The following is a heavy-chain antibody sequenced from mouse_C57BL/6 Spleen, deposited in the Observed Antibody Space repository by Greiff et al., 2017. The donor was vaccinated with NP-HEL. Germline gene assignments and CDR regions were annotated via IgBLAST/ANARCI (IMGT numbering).Heavy chain of an antibody. V-gene: IGHV3-6*01. CDR3: ARVDYDYDGPYDFDY. D-gene: IGHD2-4*01. Sequence: EVQLQQSGPGLVKPSQSLSLTCSVTGYSITSGYYWNWIRQFPGNQLEWMGYISYDGSNNYNPSLQNRIPITRDTSKNQFCLKLISVTTEDTATYYCARVDYDYDGPYDFDYWGQGTTLTVSS. J-gene: IGHJ2*01. CDR2: ISYDGSN. CDR1: GYSITSGYY.